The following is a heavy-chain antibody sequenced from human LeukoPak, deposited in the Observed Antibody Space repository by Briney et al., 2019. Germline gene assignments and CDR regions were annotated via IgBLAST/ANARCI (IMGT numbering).Heavy chain of an antibody. D-gene: IGHD5-18*01. CDR1: GYTFTSYA. Sequence: ASVKVSCKASGYTFTSYAMHWVRQAPGQGLEWMGTINPNDGSTSHAQKFQGRVTMTRDMSTSTLYMEFNSLRSEDTAVYYCARGAYRAKVDNDVFDLWGQGTMVTVSS. CDR2: INPNDGST. J-gene: IGHJ3*01. V-gene: IGHV1-46*01. CDR3: ARGAYRAKVDNDVFDL.